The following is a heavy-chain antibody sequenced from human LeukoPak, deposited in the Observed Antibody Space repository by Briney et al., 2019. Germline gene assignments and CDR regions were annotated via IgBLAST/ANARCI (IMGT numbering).Heavy chain of an antibody. V-gene: IGHV3-30-3*01. CDR3: ARSWPTMVRGVVDWFDP. CDR1: GFTFSSYA. J-gene: IGHJ5*02. D-gene: IGHD3-10*01. CDR2: ISYDGSNK. Sequence: GGSLRLSCAASGFTFSSYAMHWVRQAPGKRLEWVAVISYDGSNKYYADSVKGRFTISRDNSKNTLYLQMNSLRAEDTAVYYCARSWPTMVRGVVDWFDPWGQGTLVTVSS.